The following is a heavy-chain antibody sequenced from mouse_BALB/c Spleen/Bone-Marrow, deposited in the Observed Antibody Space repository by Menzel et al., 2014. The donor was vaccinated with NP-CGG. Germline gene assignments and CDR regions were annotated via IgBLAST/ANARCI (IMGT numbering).Heavy chain of an antibody. V-gene: IGHV14-3*02. CDR3: ATGFAY. J-gene: IGHJ3*01. CDR1: GFNIXNTY. Sequence: VQLQQSGAELVKPGASVKLSCTASGFNIXNTYMHWVKQRPEQGLEWIGRIDPANGNTKYDPKFQGKATITADTSSNTAYLQLSSLTSEDTAVYYCATGFAYWCQGTLVTVSA. CDR2: IDPANGNT.